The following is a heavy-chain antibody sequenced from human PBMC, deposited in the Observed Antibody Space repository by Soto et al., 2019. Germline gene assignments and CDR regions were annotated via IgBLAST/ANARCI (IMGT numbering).Heavy chain of an antibody. J-gene: IGHJ4*02. D-gene: IGHD2-2*01. V-gene: IGHV4-31*03. CDR1: CGSIVSGGYY. Sequence: PSETLSLTCTFSCGSIVSGGYYWTWIRQHPVKGLEWIGYIYYSGSTYYNPSLRGRVVISVDTSKNEFSLKLNSVSAADTAVYFCAREFPSSTGFFDFWGQGVLVTVSS. CDR3: AREFPSSTGFFDF. CDR2: IYYSGST.